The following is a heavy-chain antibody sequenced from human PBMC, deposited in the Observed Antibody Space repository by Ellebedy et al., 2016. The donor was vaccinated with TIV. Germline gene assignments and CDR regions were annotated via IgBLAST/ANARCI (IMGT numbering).Heavy chain of an antibody. J-gene: IGHJ6*02. CDR2: MNPNSGNT. D-gene: IGHD3-16*01. V-gene: IGHV1-8*01. CDR3: ASPAGGKMGFFGMDV. CDR1: GYTFTSYD. Sequence: ASVKVSCKASGYTFTSYDINWVRQATGQGLEWMGWMNPNSGNTGYAQKFQGRITMTRDTSMNTAYMELSSLRFEDTAVYFCASPAGGKMGFFGMDVWGQGTTVTVSS.